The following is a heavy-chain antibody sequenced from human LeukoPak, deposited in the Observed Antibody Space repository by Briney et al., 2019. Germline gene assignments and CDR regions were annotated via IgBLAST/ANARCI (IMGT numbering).Heavy chain of an antibody. J-gene: IGHJ6*02. CDR3: ARPKYGDYGGSYAMDV. V-gene: IGHV7-4-1*02. CDR2: INTDTKNP. D-gene: IGHD4-17*01. CDR1: GYTFTSYA. Sequence: ASVKVSCKASGYTFTSYAMNWVRQAPGQGLEWMGWINTDTKNPTYAQGFTGRFVFSLDTSVNTAYLQISSLKAEDTAVYNCARPKYGDYGGSYAMDVWGQGTTVTVSS.